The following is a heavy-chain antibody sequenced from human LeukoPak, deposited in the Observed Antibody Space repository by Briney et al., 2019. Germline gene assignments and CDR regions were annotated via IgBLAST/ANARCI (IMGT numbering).Heavy chain of an antibody. V-gene: IGHV1-18*01. CDR3: TRAPPGMTMMTDY. D-gene: IGHD3-22*01. CDR1: GYTFTSYG. Sequence: ASVTVSCKASGYTFTSYGISWVRQAPGQGLEWMGWVSTNDGNTVYAQRLQGRVTMTTDTSTSVAYMELRSLTSDDTAVYYCTRAPPGMTMMTDYWGQGTLVTVSS. CDR2: VSTNDGNT. J-gene: IGHJ4*02.